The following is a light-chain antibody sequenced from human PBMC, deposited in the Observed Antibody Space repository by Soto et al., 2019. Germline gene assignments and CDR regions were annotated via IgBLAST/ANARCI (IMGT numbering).Light chain of an antibody. CDR3: QQYYSTPPYT. V-gene: IGKV4-1*01. CDR1: QSVLCSSNNKNY. Sequence: DIVMTQSPDSLAVSLGERATINCKSSQSVLCSSNNKNYLAWYQQKPGQPPKLLIYWASTRESGVPDRFSGSESGTDFTLTISSLQAEDVAVYYCQQYYSTPPYTFGQGTKLEIK. J-gene: IGKJ2*01. CDR2: WAS.